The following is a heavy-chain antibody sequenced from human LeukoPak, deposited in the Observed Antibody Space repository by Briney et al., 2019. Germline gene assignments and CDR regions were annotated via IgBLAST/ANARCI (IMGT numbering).Heavy chain of an antibody. V-gene: IGHV1-2*02. CDR1: GYTFTGYY. Sequence: ASVKVSCKASGYTFTGYYMHWVRQAPGQGLEWMGWINPNSGGTNYAPKFQGRVTMTRDTSISTAYMELSRLRSDDTAVYYCARVVVPAAIRSDWFDPWGQGTLVTVSS. J-gene: IGHJ5*02. D-gene: IGHD2-2*02. CDR2: INPNSGGT. CDR3: ARVVVPAAIRSDWFDP.